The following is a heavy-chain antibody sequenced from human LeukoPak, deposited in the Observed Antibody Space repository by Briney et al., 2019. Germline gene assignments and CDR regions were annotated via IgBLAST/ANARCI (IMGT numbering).Heavy chain of an antibody. J-gene: IGHJ4*02. V-gene: IGHV3-48*03. CDR1: GFIFSSFE. D-gene: IGHD2-2*01. CDR2: ISSLGYTT. CDR3: ARRAGNIVVVSAAMDS. Sequence: GGSLRLSCTASGFIFSSFEMNWVRQAPGKGLEWVSYISSLGYTTYYADSVKGRFTISGDNAKDSLYLQMNSLRAEDTAVYYCARRAGNIVVVSAAMDSWGQGTLVTVSS.